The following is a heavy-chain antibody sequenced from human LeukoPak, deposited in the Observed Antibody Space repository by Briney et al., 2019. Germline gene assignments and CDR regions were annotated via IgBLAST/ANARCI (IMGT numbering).Heavy chain of an antibody. J-gene: IGHJ4*02. D-gene: IGHD1-1*01. CDR1: GFTVSSNY. V-gene: IGHV3-11*04. CDR3: AREKASTTGTTDYDY. CDR2: ISSSGSTI. Sequence: PGGSLRLSCAASGFTVSSNYMSWVRQAPGKGLEWVSYISSSGSTILYADSVKGRFTISRDNAKNSLFLQMNSLRAGDTAVYYCAREKASTTGTTDYDYWGQGTLVTVSS.